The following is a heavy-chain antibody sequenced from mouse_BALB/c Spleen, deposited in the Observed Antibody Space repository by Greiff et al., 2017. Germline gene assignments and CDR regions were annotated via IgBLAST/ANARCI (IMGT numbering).Heavy chain of an antibody. V-gene: IGHV1-54*01. CDR3: ARLGYRYPFAY. Sequence: VKLMESGAELVRPGTSVKVSCKASGYAFTNYLIEWVKQRPGQGLEWIGVINPGSGGTNYNEKFKGKATLTADKSSSTAYMQLSSLTSDDSAVYFCARLGYRYPFAYWGQGTLVTVSA. D-gene: IGHD2-14*01. CDR1: GYAFTNYL. CDR2: INPGSGGT. J-gene: IGHJ3*01.